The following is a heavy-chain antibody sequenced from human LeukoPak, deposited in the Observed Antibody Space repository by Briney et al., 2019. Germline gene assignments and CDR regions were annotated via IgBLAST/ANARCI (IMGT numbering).Heavy chain of an antibody. D-gene: IGHD6-13*01. CDR2: IWYDGSNK. J-gene: IGHJ4*02. CDR3: ARDRAAADLDY. Sequence: PGGSLRLSCAASGFTFSSYGMHWVRQAPGKGLEWVAVIWYDGSNKFYADSVEGRFTISRDNSKNTLYLLMNSLRAEDTAVYYCARDRAAADLDYWGQGTLVTVSS. V-gene: IGHV3-33*01. CDR1: GFTFSSYG.